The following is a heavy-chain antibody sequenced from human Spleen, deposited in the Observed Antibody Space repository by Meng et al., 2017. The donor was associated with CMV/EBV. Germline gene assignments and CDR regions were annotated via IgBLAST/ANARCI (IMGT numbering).Heavy chain of an antibody. V-gene: IGHV3-49*04. Sequence: QTLSLTCAASGFTFDDYGMGWVRQAPGKGPEWAGLIRKNGYGGTTEYAASVRGRFTISRDDSKSIAYLQMNSLKIEDTAVYYCTRGGTSAMRDGMDVWGQGTTVTVSS. CDR3: TRGGTSAMRDGMDV. CDR1: GFTFDDYG. J-gene: IGHJ6*02. CDR2: IRKNGYGGTT. D-gene: IGHD2-2*01.